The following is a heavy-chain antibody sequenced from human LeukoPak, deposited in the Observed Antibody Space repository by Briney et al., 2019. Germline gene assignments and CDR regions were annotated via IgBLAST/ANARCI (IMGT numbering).Heavy chain of an antibody. CDR2: ISWNSGSI. D-gene: IGHD6-13*01. CDR3: AKDSSSSWYRDFDY. CDR1: GFTFDDYA. V-gene: IGHV3-9*01. Sequence: SLRLSCAASGFTFDDYAMHWVRQAPGKGLEWVSSISWNSGSIAYADSVKGRFTISRDNAKNSLYLQMNSLRAEDTALYYCAKDSSSSWYRDFDYWGQGTLVTVSS. J-gene: IGHJ4*02.